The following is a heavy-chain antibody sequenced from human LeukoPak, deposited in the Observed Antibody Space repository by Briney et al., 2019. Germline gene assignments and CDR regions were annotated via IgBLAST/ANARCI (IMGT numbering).Heavy chain of an antibody. D-gene: IGHD1-20*01. V-gene: IGHV4-59*01. Sequence: SETLSLTCTVSGGSISSYYWSWIRQPPGKGLEWIGYISYSGSTNYNPSLKSRVTISVDTSKNQFSLKLSSVTAADTAVYYCARDHLTPRGYNWNPNYFDYWGQGTLVTVSS. CDR2: ISYSGST. CDR1: GGSISSYY. CDR3: ARDHLTPRGYNWNPNYFDY. J-gene: IGHJ4*01.